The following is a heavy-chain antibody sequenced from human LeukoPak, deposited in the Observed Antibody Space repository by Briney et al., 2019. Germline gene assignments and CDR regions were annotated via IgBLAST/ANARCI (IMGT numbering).Heavy chain of an antibody. V-gene: IGHV4-30-2*01. D-gene: IGHD1-7*01. CDR3: ARVPTSLTGTTYY. CDR1: GGSISSGGYY. J-gene: IGHJ4*02. CDR2: IYHSGST. Sequence: SETLSLTCTVSGGSISSGGYYWSWIRQPPGKGLEWIGYIYHSGSTYYNPSLKSRVTISVDRSKNQFSLKLSSVTAADTAVYYCARVPTSLTGTTYYWGQGTLVTVFS.